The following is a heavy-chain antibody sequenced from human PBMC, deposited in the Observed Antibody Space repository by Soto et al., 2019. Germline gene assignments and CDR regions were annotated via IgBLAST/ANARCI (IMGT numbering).Heavy chain of an antibody. Sequence: SETLSLTCTVSNDSVLTSIYYWAWIRQPPGKGLEWIGTIYYTGATYYNPSLQSRVTISIDTSKNQFSLNLNSVTAADTAVYYCARNWNLALVPAAYFDSWGQGTMVTVSS. CDR3: ARNWNLALVPAAYFDS. CDR1: NDSVLTSIYY. D-gene: IGHD2-2*01. V-gene: IGHV4-39*01. CDR2: IYYTGAT. J-gene: IGHJ4*02.